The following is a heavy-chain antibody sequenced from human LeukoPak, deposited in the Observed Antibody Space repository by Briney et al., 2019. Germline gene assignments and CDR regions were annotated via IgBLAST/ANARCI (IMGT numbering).Heavy chain of an antibody. V-gene: IGHV1-69*06. J-gene: IGHJ6*03. CDR3: AREAPTQGGYYYYYYMDV. CDR2: IIPIFGTA. Sequence: SVKVSCKASGGTFSSYAISWVRQAPGQGLEWMGGIIPIFGTANYAQKFQGRVTITADKSTSTAYMELSSLRSEDTAVYYCAREAPTQGGYYYYYYMDVWGKGTTVTVSS. CDR1: GGTFSSYA.